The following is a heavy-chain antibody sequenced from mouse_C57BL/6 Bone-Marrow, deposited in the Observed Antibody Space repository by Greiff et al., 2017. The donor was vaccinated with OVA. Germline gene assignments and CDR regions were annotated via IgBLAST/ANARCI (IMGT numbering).Heavy chain of an antibody. CDR2: IYPRSGNT. D-gene: IGHD1-1*01. J-gene: IGHJ2*01. CDR1: GYTFTSYG. V-gene: IGHV1-81*01. Sequence: VKLVESGAELARPGASVKLSCKASGYTFTSYGISWVKQRTGQGLEWIGEIYPRSGNTYYNEKFKGKATLTADKSSSTAYMELRSLTSEDSAVYFCARFPHYYGSDYWGQGTTLTVSS. CDR3: ARFPHYYGSDY.